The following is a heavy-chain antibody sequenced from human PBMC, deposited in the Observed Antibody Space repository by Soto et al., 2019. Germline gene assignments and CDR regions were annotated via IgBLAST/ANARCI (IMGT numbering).Heavy chain of an antibody. CDR2: INYSGST. V-gene: IGHV4-59*01. J-gene: IGHJ5*02. CDR1: GGSIRSYY. D-gene: IGHD2-2*01. Sequence: PSETLSLTCTVSGGSIRSYYWNWIRQPPGKRLEWIGYINYSGSTNYNPSLNSRVTMSVDTSKNQFSLKLSSVTAADTAVYYCARDQVPAALFGWLDPGGEETLVTVPS. CDR3: ARDQVPAALFGWLDP.